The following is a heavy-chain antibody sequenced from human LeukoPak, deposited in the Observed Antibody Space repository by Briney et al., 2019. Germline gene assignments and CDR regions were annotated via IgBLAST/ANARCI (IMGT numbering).Heavy chain of an antibody. CDR1: GFTFDDSG. J-gene: IGHJ4*02. Sequence: GGSRRLSCAASGFTFDDSGMSWVRQAPGKGLEWVSGINWDGSSTGYADSVKGRFIISRDNAKNSLYLQMISLRGEDTAVYYCAKDVTERIQVWPDRLDDWGQGTLVTVSS. D-gene: IGHD5-18*01. CDR2: INWDGSST. CDR3: AKDVTERIQVWPDRLDD. V-gene: IGHV3-20*04.